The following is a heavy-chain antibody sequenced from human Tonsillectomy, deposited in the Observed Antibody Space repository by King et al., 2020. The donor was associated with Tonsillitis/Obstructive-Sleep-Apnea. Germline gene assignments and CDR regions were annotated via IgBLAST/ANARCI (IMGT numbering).Heavy chain of an antibody. Sequence: VQLVESGGDLVKPGGSLRLSCAASGFTFSDYYLSWIRQAPGEGLEWVSYISTSSSFTNYADSVKGRFTISRDNAKNSLYLQMNSLRAEDTAVYYCARTLTTSYYYYYYMDVWGKGTTVTVSS. J-gene: IGHJ6*03. CDR1: GFTFSDYY. CDR3: ARTLTTSYYYYYYMDV. V-gene: IGHV3-11*05. CDR2: ISTSSSFT. D-gene: IGHD4-11*01.